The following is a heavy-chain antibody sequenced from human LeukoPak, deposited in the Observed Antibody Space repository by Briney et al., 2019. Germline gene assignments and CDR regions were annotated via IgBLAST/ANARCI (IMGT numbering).Heavy chain of an antibody. CDR2: ILTSGST. D-gene: IGHD3-22*01. V-gene: IGHV4-4*07. Sequence: SETLSLTCTVSSGSISSYYWSWIRQPAGKGLEWIGRILTSGSTNYNPSLQSRVTMSVDTSKNQFSLKLNSMTAADTAVYYCARGRGYYDSSGYYYFDYWGQGTLVTVSS. CDR1: SGSISSYY. CDR3: ARGRGYYDSSGYYYFDY. J-gene: IGHJ4*02.